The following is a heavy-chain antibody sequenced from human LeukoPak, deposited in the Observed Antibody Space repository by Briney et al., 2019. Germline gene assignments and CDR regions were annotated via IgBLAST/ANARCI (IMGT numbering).Heavy chain of an antibody. D-gene: IGHD3-3*01. V-gene: IGHV4-34*01. CDR2: INHSGST. CDR3: ARGISGYYDFWSGRAGPAFDI. J-gene: IGHJ3*02. CDR1: GGSISSYY. Sequence: SETLSLTCTVSGGSISSYYWSWIRQPPGKGLEWIGEINHSGSTNYNPSLKSRVTISVDTSKNQFSLKLSSVTAADTAVYYCARGISGYYDFWSGRAGPAFDIWGQGTMVTVSS.